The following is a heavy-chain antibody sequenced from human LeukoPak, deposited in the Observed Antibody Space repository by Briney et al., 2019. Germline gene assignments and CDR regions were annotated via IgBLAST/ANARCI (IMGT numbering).Heavy chain of an antibody. V-gene: IGHV4-59*08. D-gene: IGHD5-24*01. J-gene: IGHJ4*02. CDR1: GGSLSDYY. CDR3: ARQGQYDNNWSADY. Sequence: PSETLSLTCTVSGGSLSDYYWSWIRQPPGKGLECLGYVYYSGSTNYNPSFKSRVTISVDTSKNQFSLNLSSVTAADTAVYYCARQGQYDNNWSADYWGQGTLVTVSS. CDR2: VYYSGST.